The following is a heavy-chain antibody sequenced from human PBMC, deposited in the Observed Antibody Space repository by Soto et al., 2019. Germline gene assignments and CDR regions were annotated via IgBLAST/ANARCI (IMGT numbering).Heavy chain of an antibody. CDR3: ARGGGGGIFDP. D-gene: IGHD2-21*01. V-gene: IGHV3-11*06. J-gene: IGHJ5*02. CDR1: GFSFSDSY. CDR2: ISPRSTFR. Sequence: LRLSCATSGFSFSDSYMSWIRQAPGKGLEWISYISPRSTFRDYAESVKGRFTISRDSVKNSLYLQMNNLTAGDTGVYYCARGGGGGIFDPWGQGSLVTVSS.